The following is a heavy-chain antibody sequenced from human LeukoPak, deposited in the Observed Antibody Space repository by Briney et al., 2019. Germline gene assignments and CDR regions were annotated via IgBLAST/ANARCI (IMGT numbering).Heavy chain of an antibody. V-gene: IGHV3-7*01. CDR2: IKQAGSEK. J-gene: IGHJ4*02. CDR3: ARARGFFDY. CDR1: GSTFSSYW. Sequence: GGSLRPSCAASGSTFSSYWMSWVRQAPGKGLEWVANIKQAGSEKYYVDSVKGRFTISRDNAENSLYLQMNSLRAEDTAVYYCARARGFFDYWGQGTLVTVTS. D-gene: IGHD3-10*01.